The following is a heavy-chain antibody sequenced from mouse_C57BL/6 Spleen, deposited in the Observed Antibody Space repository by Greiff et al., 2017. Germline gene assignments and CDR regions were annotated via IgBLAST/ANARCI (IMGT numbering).Heavy chain of an antibody. Sequence: ESGAELVKPGASVKISCKASGYAFSSYWMNWVKQRPGKGLEWIGQIYPGDGDTNYNGKFKGKATLTADKSSSTAYMQLSSLTSEDSAVYFCARSRWLLFDYWGQGTTLTVSS. CDR2: IYPGDGDT. V-gene: IGHV1-80*01. CDR3: ARSRWLLFDY. D-gene: IGHD2-3*01. J-gene: IGHJ2*01. CDR1: GYAFSSYW.